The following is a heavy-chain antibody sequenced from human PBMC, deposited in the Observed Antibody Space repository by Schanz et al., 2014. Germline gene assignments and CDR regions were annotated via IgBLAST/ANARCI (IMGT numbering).Heavy chain of an antibody. CDR3: AKVRGDQRGAFES. CDR2: ISWNSVSI. Sequence: EVYLVESGGDLVQPGKSLRLSCAASGFTFDDFGMHWVRQAPGKALEWVSGISWNSVSIGYADSVKGRFTISRDNAKNSLYLQMNSLRVDDTAFYFCAKVRGDQRGAFESWGQGTLVTVSS. CDR1: GFTFDDFG. J-gene: IGHJ4*02. V-gene: IGHV3-9*01. D-gene: IGHD4-17*01.